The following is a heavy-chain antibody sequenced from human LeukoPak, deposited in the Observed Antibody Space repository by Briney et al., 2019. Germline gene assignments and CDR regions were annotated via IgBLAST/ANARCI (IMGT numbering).Heavy chain of an antibody. CDR2: IKEDGSEK. Sequence: GGSLRLSCAASGFTFSTYWMNWVRQAPGKGLEWVANIKEDGSEKYYGDSVKGRFTISRDNAKNSLYLQMNSLRAEDTAVYYCARDSSGYQWGQGTLVTVSS. J-gene: IGHJ4*02. CDR1: GFTFSTYW. D-gene: IGHD3-22*01. CDR3: ARDSSGYQ. V-gene: IGHV3-7*01.